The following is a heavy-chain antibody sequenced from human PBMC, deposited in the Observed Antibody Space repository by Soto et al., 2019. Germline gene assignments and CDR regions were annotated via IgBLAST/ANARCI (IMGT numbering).Heavy chain of an antibody. CDR3: AKVGITGTIYYGMDV. V-gene: IGHV3-23*01. J-gene: IGHJ6*02. Sequence: PGGSLRLSCAASGFTLSSYAMSWVRQAPGKGLEWVSAISGSGGSTYYADSVKGRFTISRDNSKNTLYLQMNSLRAEDTAVYYCAKVGITGTIYYGMDVWGQGTTVTVSS. CDR2: ISGSGGST. D-gene: IGHD1-20*01. CDR1: GFTLSSYA.